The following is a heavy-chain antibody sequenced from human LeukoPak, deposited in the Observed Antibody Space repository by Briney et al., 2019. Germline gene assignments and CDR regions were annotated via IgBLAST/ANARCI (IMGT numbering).Heavy chain of an antibody. CDR2: IRQDGSEK. D-gene: IGHD5-18*01. Sequence: PGGSLRLSCAASGFTFSRCWMSWVRQAPGKGLEWVANIRQDGSEKYYVDSVKGRFTISRDNAKNSMFLQMNSLRAEDTAVYFCARSVDTSMVFDYWGQGILVTVSS. J-gene: IGHJ4*02. CDR3: ARSVDTSMVFDY. CDR1: GFTFSRCW. V-gene: IGHV3-7*04.